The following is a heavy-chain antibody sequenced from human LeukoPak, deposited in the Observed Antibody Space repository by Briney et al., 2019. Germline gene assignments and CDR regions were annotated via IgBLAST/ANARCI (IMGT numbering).Heavy chain of an antibody. CDR3: AKEDYDNSGDYKDTNYYYYYGMDV. Sequence: GGSLRLSCAASGFTFSSYAMSWVRQAPGKGLEWVSAISGSGGSTYYADSVKGRFTISRDNSKNTLYLQMNSLRAEDTAVYYCAKEDYDNSGDYKDTNYYYYYGMDVWGQGTTVTVSS. CDR1: GFTFSSYA. D-gene: IGHD3-22*01. CDR2: ISGSGGST. J-gene: IGHJ6*02. V-gene: IGHV3-23*01.